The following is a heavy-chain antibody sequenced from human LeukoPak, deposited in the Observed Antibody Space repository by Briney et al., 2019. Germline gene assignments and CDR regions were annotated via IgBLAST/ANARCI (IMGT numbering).Heavy chain of an antibody. CDR2: IWYDGSNK. CDR1: GFTFSSYG. D-gene: IGHD4-23*01. V-gene: IGHV3-33*01. J-gene: IGHJ4*02. Sequence: GGSLRLSCAASGFTFSSYGMHWVRQAPGKGLEWVAVIWYDGSNKYYADSVKGRFTISRDNSKNTLYLQMNGLRAEDTAVYYCARDPKGGNSEFDYWGQGTLVTVSS. CDR3: ARDPKGGNSEFDY.